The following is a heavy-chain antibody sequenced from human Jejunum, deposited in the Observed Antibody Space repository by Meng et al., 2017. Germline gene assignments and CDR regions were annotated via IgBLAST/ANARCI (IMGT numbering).Heavy chain of an antibody. Sequence: SETLSLTCTVSGYSFNNTYYWGWIRQPPGKGLEWIGYIYDSGSINYNPSLKSRVTISVDTSKNQFSLTLRSVTAADTAVYYCARGKVGLTSGWGQGTLVTVSS. V-gene: IGHV4-59*13. J-gene: IGHJ4*02. CDR1: GYSFNNTYY. D-gene: IGHD1-26*01. CDR2: IYDSGSI. CDR3: ARGKVGLTSG.